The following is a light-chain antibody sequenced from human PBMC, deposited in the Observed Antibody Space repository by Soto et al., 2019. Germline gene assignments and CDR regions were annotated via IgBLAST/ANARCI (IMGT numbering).Light chain of an antibody. Sequence: QSVLTQPPSMSGAPGQRVPISCTGSSSNIGAGYDVHWYQQLPGTAPKLLIYGNSNRPSGVPDRFSGSKSGTSASLAITGLQADDEADYYCQSYDSSLSGYVFGTGTKVTDL. CDR1: SSNIGAGYD. CDR2: GNS. CDR3: QSYDSSLSGYV. V-gene: IGLV1-40*01. J-gene: IGLJ1*01.